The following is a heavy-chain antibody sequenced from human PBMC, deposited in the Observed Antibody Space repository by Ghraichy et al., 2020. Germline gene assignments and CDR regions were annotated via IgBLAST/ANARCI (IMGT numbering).Heavy chain of an antibody. CDR1: GFSFGSSS. Sequence: GVLHISCAASGFSFGSSSMSWVRQAPGKGLEWVSTISTSGGGTHYAESAEGRFIVSRDNSKDSLFLHMYSLRPEDTAVYYCAREFDFDLWGQGTLVTVSS. CDR3: AREFDFDL. V-gene: IGHV3-23*01. D-gene: IGHD3-10*01. CDR2: ISTSGGGT. J-gene: IGHJ4*02.